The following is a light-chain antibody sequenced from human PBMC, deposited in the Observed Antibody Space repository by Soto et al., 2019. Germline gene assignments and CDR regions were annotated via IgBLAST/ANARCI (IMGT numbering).Light chain of an antibody. CDR3: QQYGSSLET. CDR2: GAS. CDR1: QSVSSSY. Sequence: EIVLTQSPGTLSLSPGERATLSCRASQSVSSSYLAWYQQKPGQAPRLLIYGASSRATGIPDRFSGSGSGTDFTLTISRLEPEDFAVYYCQQYGSSLETFGQWTKVEIK. V-gene: IGKV3-20*01. J-gene: IGKJ1*01.